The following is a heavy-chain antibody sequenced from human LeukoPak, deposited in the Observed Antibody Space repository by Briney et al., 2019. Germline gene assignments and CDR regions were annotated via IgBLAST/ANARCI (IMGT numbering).Heavy chain of an antibody. CDR1: GFTLSRSS. CDR2: ISSNGRRT. D-gene: IGHD4-17*01. CDR3: AGNGAVDAFDI. V-gene: IGHV3-64*01. Sequence: GGSLRLSCAASGFTLSRSSMHWVRQAPGKGLEFVSAISSNGRRTYYANSVKGRFTISRDISKNTLYLQMNSLRAEDTAVYYCAGNGAVDAFDIWGQGTMVTVSS. J-gene: IGHJ3*02.